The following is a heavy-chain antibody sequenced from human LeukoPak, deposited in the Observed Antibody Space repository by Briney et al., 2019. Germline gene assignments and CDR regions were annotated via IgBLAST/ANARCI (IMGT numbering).Heavy chain of an antibody. CDR2: IYYSGST. CDR1: GGSISSYY. J-gene: IGHJ3*02. CDR3: ARHGNAFDI. Sequence: SETLSLTCTVSGGSISSYYWSWIRQPPGKGLEWIGYIYYSGSTNYNPSPKSRVTISVDTSKNQFSLKLGSVTAADTAVYYCARHGNAFDIWGQGTMVTVSS. V-gene: IGHV4-59*08. D-gene: IGHD1-14*01.